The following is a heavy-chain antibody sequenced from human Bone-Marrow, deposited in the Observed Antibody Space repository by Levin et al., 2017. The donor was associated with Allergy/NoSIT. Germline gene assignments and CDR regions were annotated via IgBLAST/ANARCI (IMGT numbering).Heavy chain of an antibody. V-gene: IGHV3-74*01. Sequence: PGGSLRLSCAASGFTFSKYFMYWVRQAPGKGLVWVSHINTDGSATTYADSVKGRFTISRDNTKNTMSLQMNSLRAEDTAVYYCVGGAPAYSFGSWGQGTLVTVSS. CDR2: INTDGSAT. D-gene: IGHD3-3*01. CDR1: GFTFSKYF. CDR3: VGGAPAYSFGS. J-gene: IGHJ4*02.